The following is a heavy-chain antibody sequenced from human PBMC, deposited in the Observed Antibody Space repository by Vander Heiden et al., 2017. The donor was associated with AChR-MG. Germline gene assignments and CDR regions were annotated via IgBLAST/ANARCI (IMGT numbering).Heavy chain of an antibody. CDR2: INAGNGNT. CDR1: GYTFTSYA. J-gene: IGHJ6*03. D-gene: IGHD3-10*01. V-gene: IGHV1-3*01. CDR3: ARDYYGSGSYPRNYYYYYYMDV. Sequence: QVQLVQSGAEVKKPGASVKVSCKASGYTFTSYAMHWVRQAPGQRLEWMGWINAGNGNTKYSQKFQGRVTITRDTSASTAYMELSSLRSEDTAVYYCARDYYGSGSYPRNYYYYYYMDVWGKGTTVTVSS.